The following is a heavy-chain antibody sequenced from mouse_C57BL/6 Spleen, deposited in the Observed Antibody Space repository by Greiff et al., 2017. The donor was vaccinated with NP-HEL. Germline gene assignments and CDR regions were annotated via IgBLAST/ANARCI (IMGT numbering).Heavy chain of an antibody. V-gene: IGHV2-6-1*01. CDR2: IWSDGST. CDR3: ARHEGKNPYAMDY. Sequence: QVQLQQSGPGLVAPSQSLSITCTVSGFSLTSYGVHWVRQPPGKGLEWLVVIWSDGSTTYNSALKSRLSISKDNSKSQVFLKMNSLQTDDTAMYYCARHEGKNPYAMDYWGQGTSVTVSS. CDR1: GFSLTSYG. J-gene: IGHJ4*01.